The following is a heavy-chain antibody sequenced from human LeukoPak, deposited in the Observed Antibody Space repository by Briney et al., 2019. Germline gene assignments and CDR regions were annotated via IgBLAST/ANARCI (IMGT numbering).Heavy chain of an antibody. D-gene: IGHD6-19*01. V-gene: IGHV4-61*09. J-gene: IGHJ4*02. CDR3: ARTGAVAGTSDY. CDR2: IYSSGST. Sequence: SQTLSLTCTVSGGSISSGDYYWSWIRQPPGKGLEWIGYIYSSGSTNYNSSLKSRVTISVDTSKNQFSLKLSSVTAADTAVYYCARTGAVAGTSDYWGQGTLVTVSS. CDR1: GGSISSGDYY.